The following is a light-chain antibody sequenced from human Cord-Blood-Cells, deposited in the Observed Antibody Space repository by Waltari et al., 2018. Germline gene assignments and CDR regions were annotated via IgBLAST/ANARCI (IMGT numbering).Light chain of an antibody. CDR2: AAS. J-gene: IGKJ3*01. CDR3: QQSYSTPFT. Sequence: DIQMTQSPSSLSASVGDRATITCRPSQSISSYLTWYQQKPGKAPKLLFYAASSLQSGFPSRFSGSGSGTDFTLTISSLQPEDFATYYCQQSYSTPFTFGPGTKVDIK. V-gene: IGKV1-39*01. CDR1: QSISSY.